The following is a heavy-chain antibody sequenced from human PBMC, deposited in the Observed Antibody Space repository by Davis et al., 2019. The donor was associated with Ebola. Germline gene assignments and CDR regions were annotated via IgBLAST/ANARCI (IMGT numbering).Heavy chain of an antibody. D-gene: IGHD3-10*01. CDR1: GYTFTSYG. Sequence: ASVKVSCKASGYTFTSYGISWVRQAPGQGLEWMGWISAYNGNTNYAQKLQGRVTMTTDTSTSTAYMELRSLRSDDTAVYYCARVYYGSGSYYQIDYWGQGTLVTVSS. CDR3: ARVYYGSGSYYQIDY. CDR2: ISAYNGNT. V-gene: IGHV1-18*01. J-gene: IGHJ4*02.